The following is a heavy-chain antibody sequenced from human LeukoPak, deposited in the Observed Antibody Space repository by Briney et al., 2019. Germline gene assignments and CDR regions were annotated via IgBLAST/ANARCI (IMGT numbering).Heavy chain of an antibody. V-gene: IGHV3-7*01. CDR1: GFTFSSYW. CDR3: ARSTAVVY. J-gene: IGHJ4*02. Sequence: GGLRLSCAASGFTFSSYWMTWVRQPPGKGLQGVASINQDGSEKYYVDFVKGRFSISRDNAKNSLYLQMDSLRVEDTAVYYCARSTAVVYWGQGTLVTVSS. D-gene: IGHD4-17*01. CDR2: INQDGSEK.